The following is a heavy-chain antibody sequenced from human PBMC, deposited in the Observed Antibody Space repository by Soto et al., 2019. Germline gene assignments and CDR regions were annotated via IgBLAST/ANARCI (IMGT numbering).Heavy chain of an antibody. V-gene: IGHV4-61*01. CDR3: ARDWGPYWFDP. J-gene: IGHJ5*02. CDR1: SGSLSGGSYY. Sequence: SETLSLTCTVSSGSLSGGSYYWNWIRQPPGKQMEWIGYIYDSGATKYNPSLKSRVTISQDTSKNQFSLKMNSVTPSDTAVYYCARDWGPYWFDPWGQGILVTVSS. CDR2: IYDSGAT. D-gene: IGHD3-16*01.